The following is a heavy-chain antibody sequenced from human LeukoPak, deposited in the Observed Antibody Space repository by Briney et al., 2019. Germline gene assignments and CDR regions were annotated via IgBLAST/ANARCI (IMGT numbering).Heavy chain of an antibody. J-gene: IGHJ4*02. Sequence: SETLSLTCAVSGGSFSGYYWSWIRQPPGKGLEWIGEINHSGSTNYNPSLKSRVTISVDTSKNQFSLKLSSVTAADTAVYYCARTTSLDRAFDYWGQGTLVTVSS. V-gene: IGHV4-34*01. CDR3: ARTTSLDRAFDY. CDR2: INHSGST. D-gene: IGHD4-17*01. CDR1: GGSFSGYY.